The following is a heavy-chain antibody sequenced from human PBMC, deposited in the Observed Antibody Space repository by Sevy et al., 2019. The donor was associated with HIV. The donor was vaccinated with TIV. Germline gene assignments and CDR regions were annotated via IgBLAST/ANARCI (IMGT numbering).Heavy chain of an antibody. J-gene: IGHJ4*02. Sequence: GGSLRLSCTASGFTFGEYSMSWFRQAPGKELEWVSFMRSEVYGGTTEYAASVKGRFTISRDDSKSIAYLQMSSLKTEDTAVYYCTRGRRVYADYGVDYWGQGTLVTVSS. D-gene: IGHD4-17*01. CDR3: TRGRRVYADYGVDY. V-gene: IGHV3-49*03. CDR2: MRSEVYGGTT. CDR1: GFTFGEYS.